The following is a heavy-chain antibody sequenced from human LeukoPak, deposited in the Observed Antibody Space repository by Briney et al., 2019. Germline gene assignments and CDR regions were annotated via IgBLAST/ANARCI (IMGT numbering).Heavy chain of an antibody. Sequence: PGGSLRPSCVVSGFTFSSYSMIWVRQAPGKGLQWVANMKKDGSETNYGDSVKGRFTISRDKAKNSLYLQMNSLRAEDTAVYYCGRHRSGSGTYFIDHWGQGTLVSVSS. CDR1: GFTFSSYS. CDR2: MKKDGSET. CDR3: GRHRSGSGTYFIDH. D-gene: IGHD3-10*01. V-gene: IGHV3-7*01. J-gene: IGHJ4*02.